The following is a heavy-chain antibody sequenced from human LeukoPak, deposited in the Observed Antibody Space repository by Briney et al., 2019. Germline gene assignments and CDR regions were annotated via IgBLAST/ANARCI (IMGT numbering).Heavy chain of an antibody. J-gene: IGHJ4*02. V-gene: IGHV3-48*03. CDR3: ARRAYCGGDCYSPVDY. CDR2: ISTSGSTI. D-gene: IGHD2-21*02. Sequence: TGGSLTLSRAAPGFSFSSYEMNWVRQAPGKGLEWVSYISTSGSTIYYADSVKGRFTISRDNAKNSLYLQMNSLRAEDTAVYYCARRAYCGGDCYSPVDYWGQGTLVTVSS. CDR1: GFSFSSYE.